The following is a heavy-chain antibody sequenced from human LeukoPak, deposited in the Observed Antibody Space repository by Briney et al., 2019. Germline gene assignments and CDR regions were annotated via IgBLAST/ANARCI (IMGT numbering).Heavy chain of an antibody. CDR3: ARYYSAVAGTLDY. CDR2: INPSAAST. V-gene: IGHV1-46*01. CDR1: GYTFTTYY. D-gene: IGHD6-19*01. Sequence: ASVKVSCKASGYTFTTYYMHWVRQAPGQGLEWMGIINPSAASTSYAQKFQGRVTMTRDTSTSTVYMELSSLRSEDTAVYYCARYYSAVAGTLDYWGQGTLVTVSS. J-gene: IGHJ4*02.